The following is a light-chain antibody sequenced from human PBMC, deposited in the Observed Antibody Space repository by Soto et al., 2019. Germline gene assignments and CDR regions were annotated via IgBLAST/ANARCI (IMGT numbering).Light chain of an antibody. Sequence: EVVLTQSPGTLSLPPGERATLSCRASQSVASNYLAWYQQKPGQAPRLLIYGASSRATGIPDRFSGSGSGTDFTLTISRLEPEDFAVFYCQQYGGSPWTFGQGTKVDIK. CDR2: GAS. V-gene: IGKV3-20*01. CDR3: QQYGGSPWT. J-gene: IGKJ1*01. CDR1: QSVASNY.